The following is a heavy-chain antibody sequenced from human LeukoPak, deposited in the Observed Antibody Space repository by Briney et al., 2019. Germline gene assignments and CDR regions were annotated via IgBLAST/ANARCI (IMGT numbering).Heavy chain of an antibody. J-gene: IGHJ4*02. D-gene: IGHD6-13*01. V-gene: IGHV3-23*01. CDR3: AKYSSSWYGYYFDY. CDR2: ISGSGGST. Sequence: GGSLRLSCAASGFTFSSYAMSWVRQAQGKGLEWVSAISGSGGSTYYADSVKGRFTISRDNSKNTLYLQMNSLRAEDTAVYYCAKYSSSWYGYYFDYWGQGTLVTVSS. CDR1: GFTFSSYA.